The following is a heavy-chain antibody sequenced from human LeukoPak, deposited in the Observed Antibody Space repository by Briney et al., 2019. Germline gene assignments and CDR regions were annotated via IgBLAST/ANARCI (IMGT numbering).Heavy chain of an antibody. Sequence: GSLRLSCAASGFTFSSYAMSWVRQAPGKGLEWVSAISGSGGSTYYADSVKGRFTISRDNSKNTLYLQMNSLRAEDTAVYYCAKEGPGNYYDSSGYYFDYWGQGTLVTVSS. V-gene: IGHV3-23*01. CDR3: AKEGPGNYYDSSGYYFDY. CDR2: ISGSGGST. D-gene: IGHD3-22*01. CDR1: GFTFSSYA. J-gene: IGHJ4*02.